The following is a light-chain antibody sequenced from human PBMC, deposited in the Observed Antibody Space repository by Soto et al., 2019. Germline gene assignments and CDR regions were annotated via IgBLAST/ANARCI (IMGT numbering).Light chain of an antibody. V-gene: IGKV3-15*01. CDR3: QQYNNWHST. CDR2: GAS. Sequence: EIVMTQSPATLSVSPGERATLSCGASQSVGTHLAWYQQKPGQAPRLLLYGASTMATGIPARFSGSGSGTEFTLTISSLQSEVSAVYCCQQYNNWHSTFGGGTKVEIK. CDR1: QSVGTH. J-gene: IGKJ4*02.